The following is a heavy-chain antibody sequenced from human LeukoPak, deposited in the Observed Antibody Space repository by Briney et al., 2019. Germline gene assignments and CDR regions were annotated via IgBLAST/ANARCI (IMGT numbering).Heavy chain of an antibody. V-gene: IGHV1-24*01. D-gene: IGHD2-2*01. CDR1: GYTLTELS. J-gene: IGHJ4*02. CDR3: ARVLGYCSSTSCLDY. Sequence: ASVKVSCKVSGYTLTELSMHWVRQAPGKGLEWMGGFDPEDGETIYAQKFQGRVTMTRDTSTSTVYMELSSLRSEDTAVYYCARVLGYCSSTSCLDYWGQGTLVTVSS. CDR2: FDPEDGET.